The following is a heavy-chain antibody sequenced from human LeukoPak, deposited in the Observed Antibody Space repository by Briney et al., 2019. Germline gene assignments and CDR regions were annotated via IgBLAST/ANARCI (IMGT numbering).Heavy chain of an antibody. J-gene: IGHJ4*02. CDR2: IWSDATNQ. V-gene: IGHV3-33*06. D-gene: IGHD4-11*01. CDR1: GFTFSHYG. CDR3: AKDAQRGSDYNNSLEH. Sequence: PGRSLRLSCEASGFTFSHYGMHWVRQAPGKGLEWVAVIWSDATNQYYADSVKGRFTISRDNFKNTVSLQMNSLRAEDTAVYYCAKDAQRGSDYNNSLEHWGQGSLVTVSS.